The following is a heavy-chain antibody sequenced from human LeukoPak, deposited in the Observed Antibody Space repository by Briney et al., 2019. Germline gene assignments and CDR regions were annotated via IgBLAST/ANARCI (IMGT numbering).Heavy chain of an antibody. J-gene: IGHJ4*02. CDR2: INSDGSST. CDR3: ARIPPAAGHFDY. V-gene: IGHV3-74*01. CDR1: GFTFSSYW. D-gene: IGHD6-13*01. Sequence: GGSLSLSCAASGFTFSSYWMHWVRQAPGKGLVWVSRINSDGSSTSYADSVKGRFTISRDNAKNTLYLQMNSLRAEDTAVYYCARIPPAAGHFDYWGQGTLVTVSS.